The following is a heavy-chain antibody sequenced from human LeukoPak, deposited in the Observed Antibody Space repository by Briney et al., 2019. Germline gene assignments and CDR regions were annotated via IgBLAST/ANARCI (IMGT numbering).Heavy chain of an antibody. J-gene: IGHJ5*02. CDR3: ARLTGQVTAVTTRYWFDP. D-gene: IGHD4-17*01. Sequence: GGSLRLSRAASGFTFSSYSMNSVRQAPGKGLEWVSYISSSSSTIYYADSVKGRFTISRDNAKNSLYLQMNSLRDEDTAVYYCARLTGQVTAVTTRYWFDPWGQGTLVTVSS. CDR2: ISSSSSTI. V-gene: IGHV3-48*02. CDR1: GFTFSSYS.